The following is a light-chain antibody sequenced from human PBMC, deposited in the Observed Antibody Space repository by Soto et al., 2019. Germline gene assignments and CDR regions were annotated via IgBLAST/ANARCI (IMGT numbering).Light chain of an antibody. CDR3: QQSYSTPSIT. V-gene: IGKV1-39*01. Sequence: TITCRASQSISSYLNWYQQKPGKAPKLLIYAASSLQSGVPSRFSGSGSGTDFTLTISSLQPEDFATYYCQQSYSTPSITFGQGTRLEIK. CDR2: AAS. CDR1: QSISSY. J-gene: IGKJ5*01.